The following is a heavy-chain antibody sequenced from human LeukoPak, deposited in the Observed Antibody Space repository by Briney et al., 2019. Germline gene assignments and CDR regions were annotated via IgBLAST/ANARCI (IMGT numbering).Heavy chain of an antibody. CDR3: AKDIAAMVRGVSMGMDV. J-gene: IGHJ6*02. Sequence: PGGSLRLSCAASGFTFSSYAMSWVRQAPGKGLEWVSAISGSGGSTYSADSVKGRFTISRDNSKNSLYLQMNSLRTEDTALYYCAKDIAAMVRGVSMGMDVWGQGTTVTVSS. CDR1: GFTFSSYA. D-gene: IGHD3-10*01. V-gene: IGHV3-23*01. CDR2: ISGSGGST.